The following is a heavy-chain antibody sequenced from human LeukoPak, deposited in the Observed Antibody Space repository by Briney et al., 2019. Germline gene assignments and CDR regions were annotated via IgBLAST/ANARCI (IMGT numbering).Heavy chain of an antibody. Sequence: SETLSLTCTVSGGSISSSSYYWSWIRQPPGKGLEWIGSIYYSGSTYYNPSLKSRVTISVDTSKNQFSLKLSSVTAADTAVYYCARLVTGDEAHDYWGQGTLVTVSS. CDR3: ARLVTGDEAHDY. D-gene: IGHD1-14*01. J-gene: IGHJ4*02. CDR1: GGSISSSSYY. CDR2: IYYSGST. V-gene: IGHV4-39*01.